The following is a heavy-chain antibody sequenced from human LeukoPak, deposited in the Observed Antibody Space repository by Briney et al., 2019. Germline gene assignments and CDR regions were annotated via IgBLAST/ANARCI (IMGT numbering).Heavy chain of an antibody. CDR3: AREGVSSPPLMPMDV. CDR1: GYTFTSYG. Sequence: PWASVKVSCKASGYTFTSYGISWVRQAPGQGSEWMGWISAYNGNTNYAQELQGRVTMATDTSTSTAYMELRSLRSDDTAVYYCAREGVSSPPLMPMDVWGKGTTGTVSS. CDR2: ISAYNGNT. D-gene: IGHD6-13*01. J-gene: IGHJ6*04. V-gene: IGHV1-18*01.